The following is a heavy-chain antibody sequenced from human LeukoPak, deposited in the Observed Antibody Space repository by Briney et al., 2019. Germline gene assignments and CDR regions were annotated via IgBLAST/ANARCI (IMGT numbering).Heavy chain of an antibody. CDR2: IGTAGDT. D-gene: IGHD1-14*01. CDR3: ARGGIGRPFDI. CDR1: GFTFSSYD. V-gene: IGHV3-13*01. J-gene: IGHJ3*02. Sequence: GGSLRLSCAASGFTFSSYDMHWVRQATGKSLEWVSAIGTAGDTYYPGSVKGRFTISRENAKNSLYLQMNSLRAGDTAVYYCARGGIGRPFDIWGQGTMVTVSS.